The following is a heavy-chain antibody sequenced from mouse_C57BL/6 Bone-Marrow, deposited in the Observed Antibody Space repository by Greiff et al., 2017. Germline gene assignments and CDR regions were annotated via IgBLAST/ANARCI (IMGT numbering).Heavy chain of an antibody. Sequence: VQLKESGGDLVKPGGSLKLSCAASGFTFSSYGMSWVRQTPDKRLEWVATISSGGSYTYYPDSVKGRFTISRDNATNTLYLQMSSLKSEDTAMYYCATLRGAYWGQGTLVTVSA. V-gene: IGHV5-6*01. D-gene: IGHD1-1*01. CDR3: ATLRGAY. J-gene: IGHJ3*01. CDR1: GFTFSSYG. CDR2: ISSGGSYT.